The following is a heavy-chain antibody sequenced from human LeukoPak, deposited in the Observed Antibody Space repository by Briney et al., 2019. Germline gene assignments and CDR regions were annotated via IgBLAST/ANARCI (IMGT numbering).Heavy chain of an antibody. V-gene: IGHV4-30-4*01. CDR2: IYYSGST. Sequence: SQTLSLTCTVCGGSISSGDYYWSWIRQPPGKGLEWIGYIYYSGSTYYNPSLKSRVTMSVDTSKNQFSLNLNSVTAADTAVYYCARGYSNYGYLLDWFDPWGQGTLVTVSS. J-gene: IGHJ5*02. CDR3: ARGYSNYGYLLDWFDP. D-gene: IGHD4-11*01. CDR1: GGSISSGDYY.